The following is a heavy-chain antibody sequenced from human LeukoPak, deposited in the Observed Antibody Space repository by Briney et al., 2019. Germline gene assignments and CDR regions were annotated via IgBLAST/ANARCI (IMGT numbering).Heavy chain of an antibody. CDR2: IRHDGSNE. D-gene: IGHD3-10*01. J-gene: IGHJ4*02. Sequence: GGSLRLSCVGSGFTFSSYGMHWVRQAAGKGLEWVASIRHDGSNEYYADSVKGRFTVSRDNSKNTLFLQMNSLRVEEMAVYYCAKEVHPYDSGTYYFDYWGRGTLVTVSS. V-gene: IGHV3-30*02. CDR3: AKEVHPYDSGTYYFDY. CDR1: GFTFSSYG.